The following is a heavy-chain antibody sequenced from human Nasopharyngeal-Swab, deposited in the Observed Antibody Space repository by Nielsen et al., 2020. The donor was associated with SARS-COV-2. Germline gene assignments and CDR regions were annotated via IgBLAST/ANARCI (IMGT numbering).Heavy chain of an antibody. D-gene: IGHD2-2*01. V-gene: IGHV4-59*13. CDR2: VDSSGST. CDR3: GRRACSITTCYENVDV. CDR1: GGSISSYY. Sequence: SETLSLTCTVSGGSISSYYWSWIRQPPGKGLEWIGCVDSSGSTSYKPSLKSRVTISVDTSKNQFSLNLSSVTAADTAVYYCGRRACSITTCYENVDVWGQGTTVTVSS. J-gene: IGHJ6*02.